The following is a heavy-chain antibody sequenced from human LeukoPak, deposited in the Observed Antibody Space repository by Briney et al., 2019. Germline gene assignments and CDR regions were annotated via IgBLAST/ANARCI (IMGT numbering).Heavy chain of an antibody. CDR1: GFTFSSYA. D-gene: IGHD2-2*01. Sequence: PGGSLRLSCAASGFTFSSYAMSWVRQAPGKGLEWVSAISGSGGSTYYADSVKGRVTISRDNSKNTLYLQMNSLRAEDTAVYYCAKDPDLVHRPRVVPAAKADYWGQGTPVAVSS. CDR2: ISGSGGST. CDR3: AKDPDLVHRPRVVPAAKADY. J-gene: IGHJ4*02. V-gene: IGHV3-23*01.